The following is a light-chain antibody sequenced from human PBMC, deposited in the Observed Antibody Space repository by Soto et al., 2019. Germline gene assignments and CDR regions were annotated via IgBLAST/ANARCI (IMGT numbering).Light chain of an antibody. CDR2: EVH. Sequence: QSALTQRASVSGSPGQSITISCTGTSSDVGAYDYVSWYQQHPGRAPKLIIYEVHNRPSGVSNRFSGSKSGSTASLTISGLQAEDEADYYCSSYRSTITFYVFGTGTKLTVL. CDR3: SSYRSTITFYV. J-gene: IGLJ1*01. V-gene: IGLV2-14*01. CDR1: SSDVGAYDY.